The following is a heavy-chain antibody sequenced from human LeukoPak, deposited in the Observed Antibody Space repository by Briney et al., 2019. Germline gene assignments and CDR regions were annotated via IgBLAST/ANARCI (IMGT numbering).Heavy chain of an antibody. CDR1: SGSFSGYY. J-gene: IGHJ4*02. CDR2: IYHSGST. D-gene: IGHD3-10*01. Sequence: SETLSLTCAVYSGSFSGYYWSWIRQPPGKGLEWIGEIYHSGSTNYNPSLKSRVTISVDTSKNQFSLKLNSVTAADTAVYYCARGFATMVRGVVLDYWGQGTLVTVSS. CDR3: ARGFATMVRGVVLDY. V-gene: IGHV4-34*01.